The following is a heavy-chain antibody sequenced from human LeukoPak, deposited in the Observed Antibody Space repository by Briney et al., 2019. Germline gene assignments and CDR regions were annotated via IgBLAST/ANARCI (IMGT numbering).Heavy chain of an antibody. J-gene: IGHJ4*02. V-gene: IGHV1-2*02. D-gene: IGHD3-16*01. CDR2: IHPKSGDT. CDR3: SRGSGISFGGIDY. CDR1: GYTFTGYY. Sequence: SVKVSCKASGYTFTGYYLHWVRQAPGQGLEWMGWIHPKSGDTHYAQKFLGRVTLTRDTSTTIVYMELRWLTSDDTAVYYCSRGSGISFGGIDYWGQGTLVTVSS.